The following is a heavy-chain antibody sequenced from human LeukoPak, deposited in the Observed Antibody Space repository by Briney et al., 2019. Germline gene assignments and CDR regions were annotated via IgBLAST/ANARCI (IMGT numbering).Heavy chain of an antibody. Sequence: ASVTVSCKASGGTFSSYAISWVRQAPGQGLEWMGWINLNSGGTNYAQKFQGRVTMTRDTSISAAYMELSRLGSDDTAVYYCARVAGGDWYYFDFWGQGTLVTVSS. J-gene: IGHJ4*02. V-gene: IGHV1-2*02. D-gene: IGHD2-21*02. CDR1: GGTFSSYA. CDR3: ARVAGGDWYYFDF. CDR2: INLNSGGT.